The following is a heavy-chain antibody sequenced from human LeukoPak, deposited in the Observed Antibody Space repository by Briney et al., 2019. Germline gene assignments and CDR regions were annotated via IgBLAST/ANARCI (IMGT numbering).Heavy chain of an antibody. CDR3: TTLPIVGITGVIDY. CDR2: IKSKTDGGTT. Sequence: GGSLRLSCAASGFIFSNAWMSWVRQAPGKGLEWVGRIKSKTDGGTTDYAAPVKGRFTISRDDSKNTLYLQMNSLKIEDTALYYCTTLPIVGITGVIDYWGQGTLVTVSS. J-gene: IGHJ4*02. D-gene: IGHD1-26*01. V-gene: IGHV3-15*01. CDR1: GFIFSNAW.